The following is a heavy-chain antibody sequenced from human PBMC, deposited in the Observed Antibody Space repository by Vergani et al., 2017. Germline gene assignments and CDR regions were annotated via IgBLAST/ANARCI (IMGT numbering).Heavy chain of an antibody. CDR1: GYTFFNYG. D-gene: IGHD3-10*01. CDR2: IRADTGDT. V-gene: IGHV1-18*04. CDR3: ARDGTYYYGSGSFYLFDY. Sequence: QVQLVQSGPDVKRPGASVKVSCKTSGYTFFNYGVNWIRRAPGQGFEWLGWIRADTGDTKYSERLQDRVTLTTDSSTNTAYMELRSLKSDDTAVYYCARDGTYYYGSGSFYLFDYWGQGTLVTVSS. J-gene: IGHJ4*02.